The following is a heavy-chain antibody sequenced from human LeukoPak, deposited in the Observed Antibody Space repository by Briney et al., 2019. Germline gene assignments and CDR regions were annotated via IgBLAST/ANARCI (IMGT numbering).Heavy chain of an antibody. Sequence: GGSLRLSCAASGFTFSSYAMHWVRQAPGKGLEWVAVISYDGSNKYYADSVKGRFTISRDNSKNTLYLQTNSLRTEDTAVYYCARESSGYYPNNWFDPWGQGTLVTVSS. J-gene: IGHJ5*02. CDR2: ISYDGSNK. V-gene: IGHV3-30*04. D-gene: IGHD5-12*01. CDR1: GFTFSSYA. CDR3: ARESSGYYPNNWFDP.